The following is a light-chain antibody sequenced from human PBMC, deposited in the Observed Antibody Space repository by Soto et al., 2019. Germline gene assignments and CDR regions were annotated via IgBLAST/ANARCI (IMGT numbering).Light chain of an antibody. CDR2: GAS. CDR1: QSVSSD. J-gene: IGKJ4*01. CDR3: QHYNNWPLT. Sequence: DIVMTQSPATLSVSPGERATLSCRASQSVSSDLAWYQQKSGQAPRLLIYGASTRATGIPARFSGSGSGTEFTLTISSLQSEDFAVYYCQHYNNWPLTFGGGTKVDIK. V-gene: IGKV3-15*01.